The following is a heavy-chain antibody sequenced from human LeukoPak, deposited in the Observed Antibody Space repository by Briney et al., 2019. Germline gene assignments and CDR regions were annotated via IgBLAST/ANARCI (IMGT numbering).Heavy chain of an antibody. V-gene: IGHV3-23*01. CDR1: GFTFSSYG. D-gene: IGHD4-17*01. CDR3: AKDKYPSMDYGDYETSPWFDP. CDR2: ISGSGGST. J-gene: IGHJ5*02. Sequence: GGSLRLSCAASGFTFSSYGMSWVRQAPGKGLEWVSAISGSGGSTYYADSVKGRFTISRDNSKNTLYLQMNSLRAEDTAVYYCAKDKYPSMDYGDYETSPWFDPWGQGTLVTVSS.